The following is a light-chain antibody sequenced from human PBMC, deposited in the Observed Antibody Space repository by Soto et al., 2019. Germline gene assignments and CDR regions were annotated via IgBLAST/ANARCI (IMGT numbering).Light chain of an antibody. V-gene: IGKV3-20*01. CDR3: QQYDSSPVT. CDR2: GAS. CDR1: QSVSSSY. J-gene: IGKJ1*01. Sequence: EIVLTQSPGTLSLSPGERATLACRASQSVSSSYFAWYQQKPGQAPRLLIYGASSRAAGIPDRFSGSGSGTAFTLTISRLETEDFAVYYCQQYDSSPVTFGQGTKVEIK.